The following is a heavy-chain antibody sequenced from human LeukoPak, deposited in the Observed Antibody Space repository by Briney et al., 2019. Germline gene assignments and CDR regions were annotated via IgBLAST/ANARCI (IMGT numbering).Heavy chain of an antibody. CDR1: GGSISNYF. D-gene: IGHD6-13*01. Sequence: SETLSLTCTVSGGSISNYFWSWIRQPPGKGLEWIGYVYDSGSTDYNPSLKSRVSISADTSKHQFSLRLTSVTAADTAVYYCASSRQQLAHYGMDVWGQGTTVTVSS. CDR2: VYDSGST. CDR3: ASSRQQLAHYGMDV. J-gene: IGHJ6*02. V-gene: IGHV4-59*01.